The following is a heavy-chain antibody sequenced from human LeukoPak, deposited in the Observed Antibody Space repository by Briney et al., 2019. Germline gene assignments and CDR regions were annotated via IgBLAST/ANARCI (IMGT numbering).Heavy chain of an antibody. Sequence: GGSLRVSCVVSGFTFSSYPMSWVRQAPGKGLEWVSVISESGDVTHYADSVKGRFTISRDNSKNTLFLQMNSLRAEDSAVYYCAADRERDPSCYYLVGGQGTLITVSS. CDR2: ISESGDVT. CDR1: GFTFSSYP. V-gene: IGHV3-23*01. D-gene: IGHD3-22*01. CDR3: AADRERDPSCYYLV. J-gene: IGHJ1*01.